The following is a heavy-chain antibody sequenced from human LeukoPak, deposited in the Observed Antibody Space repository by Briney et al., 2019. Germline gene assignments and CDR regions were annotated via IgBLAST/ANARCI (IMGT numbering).Heavy chain of an antibody. J-gene: IGHJ4*02. D-gene: IGHD3-9*01. CDR3: ARGIRYFDWLLRSYFDY. V-gene: IGHV4-34*01. CDR1: GGSFSGYY. CDR2: INHSGST. Sequence: PSETLSLTCAVYGGSFSGYYWRWIRQPPGKGLEWVGEINHSGSTNYNPSLKSRVTISVDTSKNQFSLKLSSVTAADTAVYYCARGIRYFDWLLRSYFDYWGQGTLVTVSS.